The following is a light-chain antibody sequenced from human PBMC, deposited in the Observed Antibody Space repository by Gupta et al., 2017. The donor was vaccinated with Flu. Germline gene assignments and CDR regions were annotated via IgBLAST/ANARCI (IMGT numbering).Light chain of an antibody. CDR1: QSVGSD. V-gene: IGKV3-15*01. Sequence: EIMMTQSPATLSVSPGERATLSCRASQSVGSDLAWYQQKPGQAPRLLIHRASTRVTGIPARFSGSGSGSEFTLTISSLQSEDFAVYYCQQYNYWRTFGPGTKVE. CDR3: QQYNYWRT. J-gene: IGKJ1*01. CDR2: RAS.